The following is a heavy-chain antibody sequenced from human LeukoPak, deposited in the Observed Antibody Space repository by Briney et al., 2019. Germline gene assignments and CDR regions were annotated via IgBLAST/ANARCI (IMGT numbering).Heavy chain of an antibody. J-gene: IGHJ4*02. CDR2: IYYSGST. CDR1: GGSISSSSYY. D-gene: IGHD3-9*01. Sequence: SETLSLTCTVSGGSISSSSYYCGWIRQPPGKGLEWIGSIYYSGSTYYNPSLKSRVTISVDTSKNQFSLKLSSVTAADTAVYYCARSLKSAYYDILTGYSSPYYFDYWGQGTLVTVSS. CDR3: ARSLKSAYYDILTGYSSPYYFDY. V-gene: IGHV4-39*01.